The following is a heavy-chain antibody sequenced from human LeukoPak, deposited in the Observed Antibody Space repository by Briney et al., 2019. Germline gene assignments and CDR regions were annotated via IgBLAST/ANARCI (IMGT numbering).Heavy chain of an antibody. V-gene: IGHV3-23*01. Sequence: GGSLRLSCAASGFTFSIYAMSWVRQAPGKGLEWVSAISGSGGTAYYADSVKGRFTISRDNSKNTLYLQMNSLRAEDTAVYYCAKLWIQLWSAFDYWGQGTLVTVSS. CDR1: GFTFSIYA. D-gene: IGHD5-18*01. CDR3: AKLWIQLWSAFDY. CDR2: ISGSGGTA. J-gene: IGHJ4*02.